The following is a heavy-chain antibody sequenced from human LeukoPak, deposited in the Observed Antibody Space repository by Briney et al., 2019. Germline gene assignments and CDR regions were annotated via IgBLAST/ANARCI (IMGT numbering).Heavy chain of an antibody. Sequence: SETLSLTCAVSGGSISSSNWWSWVRQPPGKGLEWIGEINHSGSTNYNPSLKSRVTISVDTSKNQFSLKLSSVTAADTAVYYCARGARDYYGSGRFTRGNDYWGQGTLVTVSS. CDR2: INHSGST. CDR3: ARGARDYYGSGRFTRGNDY. D-gene: IGHD3-10*01. J-gene: IGHJ4*02. CDR1: GGSISSSNW. V-gene: IGHV4-4*02.